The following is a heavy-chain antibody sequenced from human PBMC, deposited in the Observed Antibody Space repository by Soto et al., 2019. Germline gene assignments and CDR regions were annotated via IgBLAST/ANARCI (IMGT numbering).Heavy chain of an antibody. CDR1: GGTFSSYT. D-gene: IGHD2-2*01. Sequence: QVQLVQSGAEVKKPGSSVKVSCKASGGTFSSYTISWVRQAPGQGLEWMGRIIPILGIANYAQKFQGRVTITADKSTSTAYMELSSLRPEDTAVYYCAVGYCSSTSCLRYWYFDLWGRGTLVTVSS. V-gene: IGHV1-69*02. CDR3: AVGYCSSTSCLRYWYFDL. J-gene: IGHJ2*01. CDR2: IIPILGIA.